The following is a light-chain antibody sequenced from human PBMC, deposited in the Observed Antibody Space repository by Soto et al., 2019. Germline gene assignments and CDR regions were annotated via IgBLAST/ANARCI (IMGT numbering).Light chain of an antibody. J-gene: IGKJ2*01. V-gene: IGKV2-28*01. CDR2: LGS. CDR3: MQALQAPLYT. CDR1: QSLLHNNGYNY. Sequence: DIVMTQSPLSLPVSPGEPASISCRSSQSLLHNNGYNYLDWYLQKPGQSPQLLIYLGSNRASGVPDRFCGSGSGADFTLKISRVEAEDVGVYYCMQALQAPLYTFGQGTKLEIK.